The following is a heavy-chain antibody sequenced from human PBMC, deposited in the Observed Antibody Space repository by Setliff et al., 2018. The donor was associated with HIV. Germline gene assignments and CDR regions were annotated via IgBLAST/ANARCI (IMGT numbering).Heavy chain of an antibody. CDR1: GFTFSDHY. D-gene: IGHD1-20*01. J-gene: IGHJ5*02. Sequence: GGSLRLSCAASGFTFSDHYMSWIRQAPGKGLEWVSYISGGSTSHMNYADSVKGRFTISRDNAKNSLHLQMNSLRAEDTAVYYCARYKWNNWIFGWFDPWGQGTQVTVSS. V-gene: IGHV3-11*06. CDR2: ISGGSTSHM. CDR3: ARYKWNNWIFGWFDP.